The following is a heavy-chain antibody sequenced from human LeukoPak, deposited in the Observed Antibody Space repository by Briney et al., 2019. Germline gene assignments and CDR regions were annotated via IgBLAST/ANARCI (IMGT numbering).Heavy chain of an antibody. CDR1: GGSISSSY. D-gene: IGHD1-26*01. V-gene: IGHV4-59*08. Sequence: SETLSLTCTVSGGSISSSYWSWIRQPPGKGLEWIGYISDSGSSNYNSSLKSRLTISLDTSKNQLSLSLSSVTAADTAVYYCARHRSGSYSHWGQGILVTVSS. J-gene: IGHJ4*02. CDR2: ISDSGSS. CDR3: ARHRSGSYSH.